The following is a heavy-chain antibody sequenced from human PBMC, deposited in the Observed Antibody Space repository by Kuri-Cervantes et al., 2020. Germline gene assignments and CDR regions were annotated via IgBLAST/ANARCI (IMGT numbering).Heavy chain of an antibody. D-gene: IGHD1-26*01. Sequence: SLKISCAASGFNFDDYAMHWVRQTPEKGLEWVSGISWNSGSIGYADSVKGRFTISRDNAKNTLYLQMNSLRAEDTAVYYCARDAQSGSYYTDWGQGTLVTVSS. J-gene: IGHJ4*02. CDR2: ISWNSGSI. V-gene: IGHV3-9*01. CDR3: ARDAQSGSYYTD. CDR1: GFNFDDYA.